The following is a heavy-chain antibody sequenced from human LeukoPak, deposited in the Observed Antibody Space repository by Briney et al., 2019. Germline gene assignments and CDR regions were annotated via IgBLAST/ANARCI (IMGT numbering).Heavy chain of an antibody. J-gene: IGHJ4*02. Sequence: SVKVSCKASGGTFSSYTISWVRQAPGQGLEWMGRVIPILGIANYAQKFQGRVTITADKSTSTAYMELSSLRSEDTAVYYCARDEGLGGSPNYWGQGTLVTVSS. CDR2: VIPILGIA. D-gene: IGHD2-15*01. CDR1: GGTFSSYT. V-gene: IGHV1-69*04. CDR3: ARDEGLGGSPNY.